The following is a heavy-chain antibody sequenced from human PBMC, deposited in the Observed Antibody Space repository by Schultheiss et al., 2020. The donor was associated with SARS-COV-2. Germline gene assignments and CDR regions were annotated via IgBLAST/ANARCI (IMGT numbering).Heavy chain of an antibody. J-gene: IGHJ5*02. V-gene: IGHV4-30-2*01. Sequence: SETLSLTCAVSGYSISRGFYWSWIRQPPGKGLEWIGYIYHSGSTYYNPSLKSRVTISVDRSKNQFSLKLSSVTAADTAVYYCARWGYSGYKGNWFDPWGQGTLVTVSS. D-gene: IGHD5-12*01. CDR1: GYSISRGFY. CDR3: ARWGYSGYKGNWFDP. CDR2: IYHSGST.